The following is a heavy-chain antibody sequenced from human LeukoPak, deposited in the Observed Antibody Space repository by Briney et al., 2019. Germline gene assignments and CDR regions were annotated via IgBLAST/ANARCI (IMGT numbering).Heavy chain of an antibody. CDR1: GFSFSLYS. J-gene: IGHJ4*02. CDR3: ARDGGYSGYDADC. D-gene: IGHD5-12*01. Sequence: GESLRLSCVASGFSFSLYSMKWVRQAPGKGLEWVSYISDTSAMYYADSVRGRFTISRDNAKNSLFLQMNSLRVEDTGVYYSARDGGYSGYDADCWGQGTLVTVSS. V-gene: IGHV3-48*01. CDR2: ISDTSAM.